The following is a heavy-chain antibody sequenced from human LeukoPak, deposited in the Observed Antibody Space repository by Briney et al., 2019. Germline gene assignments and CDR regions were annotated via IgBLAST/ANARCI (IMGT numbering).Heavy chain of an antibody. V-gene: IGHV3-30*04. Sequence: GGSLRLSCAASGFTLSSYAMHWVRQAPGKGLEWVAVISYDGSNKYYADSVKGRFTISRDNAKNSLYLQMNSLRAEDTAVYYCARSVYSSSWYGFDAFDIWGQGTMVTVSS. CDR1: GFTLSSYA. CDR3: ARSVYSSSWYGFDAFDI. CDR2: ISYDGSNK. D-gene: IGHD6-13*01. J-gene: IGHJ3*02.